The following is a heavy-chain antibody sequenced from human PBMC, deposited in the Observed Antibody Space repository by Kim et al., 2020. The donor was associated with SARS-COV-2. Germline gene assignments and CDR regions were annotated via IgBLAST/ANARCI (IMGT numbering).Heavy chain of an antibody. D-gene: IGHD5-12*01. Sequence: SRTLSLTCAISGDSVSSNSAAWNWIRQSPSRGLEWLGRTYYRSKWYNDYAVCVKRRITINPDTSKNQFSLQLNSETPDDTAVYDCERSWGDIVAMPLDAFDIWGQTTMVTVSS. CDR1: GDSVSSNSAA. CDR2: TYYRSKWYN. J-gene: IGHJ3*02. V-gene: IGHV6-1*01. CDR3: ERSWGDIVAMPLDAFDI.